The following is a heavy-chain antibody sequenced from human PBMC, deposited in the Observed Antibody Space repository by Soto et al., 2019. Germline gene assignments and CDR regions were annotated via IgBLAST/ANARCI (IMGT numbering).Heavy chain of an antibody. Sequence: SVKVSCKASGGTFSSYAISWVRQAPGQGLEWMGGIIPIFGTATYAQKFQGRVTITADESTSTACMELSSLRSEDTAVYYCASGPAPEYYYDSSGLDYWGQGTLVTVSS. CDR3: ASGPAPEYYYDSSGLDY. V-gene: IGHV1-69*13. CDR1: GGTFSSYA. CDR2: IIPIFGTA. D-gene: IGHD3-22*01. J-gene: IGHJ4*02.